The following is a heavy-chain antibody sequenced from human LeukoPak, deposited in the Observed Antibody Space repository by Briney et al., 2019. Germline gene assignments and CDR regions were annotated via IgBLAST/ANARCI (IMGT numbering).Heavy chain of an antibody. J-gene: IGHJ4*02. V-gene: IGHV3-30-3*02. CDR3: AKFPKGYFDY. CDR2: ISYDGSNK. Sequence: GGSLRLSCAASGFTFSSYAMHWVRQAPGKGLEWVAVISYDGSNKYYADSVKGRFTISRDNSKNTLYLQMNSLRAEVTAVYYCAKFPKGYFDYWGQGTLVTVSS. CDR1: GFTFSSYA.